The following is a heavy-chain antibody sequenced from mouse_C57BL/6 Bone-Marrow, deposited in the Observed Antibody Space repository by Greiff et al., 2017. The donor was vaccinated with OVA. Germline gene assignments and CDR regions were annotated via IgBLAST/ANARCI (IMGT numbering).Heavy chain of an antibody. CDR1: GYTFTSYW. Sequence: QVQLQQPGAELVKPGASVKLSCKASGYTFTSYWMHWVKQRPGRGLEWIGRIDPNSGGTKYNEKFKSKATLTVDKPSSTAYMQLSSLTSEDSAVYYCARDWLGYYGSSLYWYFDVWGTGTTVTVSS. CDR2: IDPNSGGT. CDR3: ARDWLGYYGSSLYWYFDV. D-gene: IGHD1-1*01. J-gene: IGHJ1*03. V-gene: IGHV1-72*01.